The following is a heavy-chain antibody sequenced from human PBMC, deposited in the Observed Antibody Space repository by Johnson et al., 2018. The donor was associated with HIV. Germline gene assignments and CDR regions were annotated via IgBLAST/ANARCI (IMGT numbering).Heavy chain of an antibody. CDR2: IRYDGSNK. CDR1: GFTFSSYG. Sequence: VQLVESGGGLVQPGRSLRLSCAASGFTFSSYGMHWVRQAPGKGLEWVAFIRYDGSNKYYADSVKGRFTISRDNSKNTLYLQMNSLRAEDTAVYYCARDKYYLTAITGSAFDIWGQGTMVTVSS. CDR3: ARDKYYLTAITGSAFDI. D-gene: IGHD2/OR15-2a*01. J-gene: IGHJ3*02. V-gene: IGHV3-30*02.